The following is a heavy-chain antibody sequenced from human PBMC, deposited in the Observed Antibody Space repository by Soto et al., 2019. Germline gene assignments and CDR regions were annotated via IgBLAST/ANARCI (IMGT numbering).Heavy chain of an antibody. CDR1: GFTFSTYA. CDR2: IAYDGSNT. Sequence: QVQLVESGGGVVQPGRSLRLSCAASGFTFSTYALHWVRQAPGKGLEWVAVIAYDGSNTYYADSVKARFTISRDNSKNMLYLQMNGLRAGDTALYYCAREERRDGYNDYWGQGTLVTVSS. J-gene: IGHJ4*02. V-gene: IGHV3-30-3*01. CDR3: AREERRDGYNDY. D-gene: IGHD5-12*01.